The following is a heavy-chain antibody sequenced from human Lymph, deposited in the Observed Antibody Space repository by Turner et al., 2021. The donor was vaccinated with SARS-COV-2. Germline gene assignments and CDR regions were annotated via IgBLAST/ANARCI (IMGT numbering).Heavy chain of an antibody. V-gene: IGHV1-2*02. J-gene: IGHJ4*02. CDR1: GYTFTGYY. Sequence: QVQLVQSGAEVKKPGASVNVSCKASGYTFTGYYMHWVRQAPGQGLEWMGWINPNSGGTNEEQKFQGRVTMTRDTSISTAYMELSRLRSDDTAVYYCARARDLQSMVRGVDPFDYWGQGTLVTVAS. CDR3: ARARDLQSMVRGVDPFDY. D-gene: IGHD3-10*01. CDR2: INPNSGGT.